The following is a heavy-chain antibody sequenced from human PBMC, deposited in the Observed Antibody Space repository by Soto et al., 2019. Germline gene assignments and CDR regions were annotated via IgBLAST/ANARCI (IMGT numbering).Heavy chain of an antibody. V-gene: IGHV3-33*01. CDR3: ARGRWLQDY. J-gene: IGHJ4*02. D-gene: IGHD5-12*01. Sequence: QVQLVESGGGVVQPGRSLRLSCAASGFTFSSYGMHWVRQAPGKGLEWVAVIWYDGSNKYYADSVKGRFTISRDNSKDTLYLQMNSLRAEDTAVYYCARGRWLQDYWGQGTLVTVSS. CDR1: GFTFSSYG. CDR2: IWYDGSNK.